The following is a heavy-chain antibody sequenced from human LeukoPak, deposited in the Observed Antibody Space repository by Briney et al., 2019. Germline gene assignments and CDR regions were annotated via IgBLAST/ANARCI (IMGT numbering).Heavy chain of an antibody. J-gene: IGHJ4*02. V-gene: IGHV3-53*01. CDR1: GFTVSSNY. CDR3: ARVRPGLYYFDY. Sequence: GGSLRLSCAASGFTVSSNYMSWVRQAPGKGLEWVSVIYSGGSTYYADSVKGRFTISRDNSKNTLYLQMNSLRAEDTAVYYCARVRPGLYYFDYWGQGTLVTVSS. CDR2: IYSGGST.